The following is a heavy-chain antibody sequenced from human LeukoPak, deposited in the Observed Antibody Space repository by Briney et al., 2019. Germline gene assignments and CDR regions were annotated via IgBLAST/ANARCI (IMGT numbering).Heavy chain of an antibody. Sequence: PGGSLRLSCAASGFAFSSYGMHWVRQATGKGLEWVTFIEYDGSYKYYADSVKGRFTISRDDSENTLYLQMNSLRAEDTAVYYCAGYSSSWYPSYAYWGQGTLVTVSS. J-gene: IGHJ4*02. D-gene: IGHD6-13*01. V-gene: IGHV3-30*02. CDR1: GFAFSSYG. CDR3: AGYSSSWYPSYAY. CDR2: IEYDGSYK.